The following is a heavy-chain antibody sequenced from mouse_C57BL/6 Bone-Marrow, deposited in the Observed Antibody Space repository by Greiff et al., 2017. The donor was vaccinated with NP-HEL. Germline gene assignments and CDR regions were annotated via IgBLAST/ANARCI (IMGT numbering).Heavy chain of an antibody. D-gene: IGHD1-1*01. CDR1: GYTFTSYW. Sequence: VQLKQPGAELVKPGASVKMSCKASGYTFTSYWITWVKQRPGQGLEWIGDIYPGSGSPNYNEKFKSKATLTVDTSSSTAYMQLSSLTSEDSAVYYCARSGYYGSSYSYWGQGTTLTVSS. CDR3: ARSGYYGSSYSY. V-gene: IGHV1-55*01. J-gene: IGHJ2*01. CDR2: IYPGSGSP.